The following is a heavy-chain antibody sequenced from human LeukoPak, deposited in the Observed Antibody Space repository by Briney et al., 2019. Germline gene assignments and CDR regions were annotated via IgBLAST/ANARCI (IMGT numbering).Heavy chain of an antibody. CDR2: INHSGNT. Sequence: TETLSLTRPVYGGSFSRYYWSWIRQPPGQGLEWIGEINHSGNTNHNPSPKSRDTISVDTSQNQFSLKLSSVTSADTAVYYCARSHCSCTSCYRAPPDAFEIWGQGTMVTVSS. V-gene: IGHV4-34*01. CDR1: GGSFSRYY. J-gene: IGHJ3*02. D-gene: IGHD2-2*02. CDR3: ARSHCSCTSCYRAPPDAFEI.